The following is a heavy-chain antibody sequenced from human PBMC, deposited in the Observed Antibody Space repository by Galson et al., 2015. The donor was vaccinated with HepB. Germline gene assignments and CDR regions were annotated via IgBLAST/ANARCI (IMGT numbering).Heavy chain of an antibody. CDR1: GYILSNYA. CDR2: INTDTGNP. CDR3: ARTPDYGSGNYYNAWFDS. J-gene: IGHJ5*01. Sequence: SVKVSCKASGYILSNYALNWVREAPGQGLEWMGWINTDTGNPTYAQAFTGRFVFSLDTSVTTAYLQIGSLKAEDTAVYYCARTPDYGSGNYYNAWFDSWGQGTLVTVSS. V-gene: IGHV7-4-1*01. D-gene: IGHD3-10*01.